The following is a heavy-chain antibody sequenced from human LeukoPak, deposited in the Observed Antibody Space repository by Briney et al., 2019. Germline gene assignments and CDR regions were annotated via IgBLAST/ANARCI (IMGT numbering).Heavy chain of an antibody. D-gene: IGHD2-21*02. J-gene: IGHJ3*02. Sequence: GGSLRLSCAASGFTFSSYGMSWVRQAPGKGLEWVSSISSSSSYIYYADSVKGRFTISRDNAKNSLYLQMNSLRAEDTAVYYCARSNVVVTAIQASYAFDIWGQGTMVTVSS. CDR1: GFTFSSYG. CDR3: ARSNVVVTAIQASYAFDI. CDR2: ISSSSSYI. V-gene: IGHV3-21*01.